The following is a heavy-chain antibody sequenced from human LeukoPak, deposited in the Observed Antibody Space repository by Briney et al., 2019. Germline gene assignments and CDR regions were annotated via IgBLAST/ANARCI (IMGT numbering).Heavy chain of an antibody. CDR3: ARWGYSSSLGLYYFDY. CDR1: GFTFSDYY. D-gene: IGHD6-13*01. V-gene: IGHV3-11*04. CDR2: ISNSGGTI. Sequence: GGSLRLSCAASGFTFSDYYMSWIRQVPGKGLEWVSKISNSGGTIYYADSVKGRFTISRDNAKNSLYLQMNSLRAGDTAVYYCARWGYSSSLGLYYFDYWGQGTLVTVSS. J-gene: IGHJ4*02.